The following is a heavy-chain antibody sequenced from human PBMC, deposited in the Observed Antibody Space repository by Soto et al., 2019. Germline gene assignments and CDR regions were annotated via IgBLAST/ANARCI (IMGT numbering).Heavy chain of an antibody. CDR3: ARGPRGVYGNDY. V-gene: IGHV3-74*01. CDR1: GFTFSNDW. CDR2: INMDGSST. D-gene: IGHD2-8*02. J-gene: IGHJ4*02. Sequence: EVQLVESGGGLVQPGGSLRLSCAASGFTFSNDWMHWVRQAAGKGLVWVSRINMDGSSTNYADSVKGRFTISRDNAKNTLYLQMNSLRVDDTAIYFCARGPRGVYGNDYWGQGALVTVSS.